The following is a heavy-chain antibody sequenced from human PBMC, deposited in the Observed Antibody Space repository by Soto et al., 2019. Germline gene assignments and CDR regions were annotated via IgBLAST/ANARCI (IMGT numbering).Heavy chain of an antibody. CDR3: AKPYCSSTSCYYYYGMDV. CDR1: GFTFSSYA. CDR2: ISGSGGST. Sequence: GGSLRLSCAASGFTFSSYAMSWVRQAPGKGLEWVSAISGSGGSTYYADSVKGRFTISRDNSKNTLYLQMNSLRAEDTAVYYCAKPYCSSTSCYYYYGMDVWGQGTTVTVSS. D-gene: IGHD2-2*01. J-gene: IGHJ6*02. V-gene: IGHV3-23*01.